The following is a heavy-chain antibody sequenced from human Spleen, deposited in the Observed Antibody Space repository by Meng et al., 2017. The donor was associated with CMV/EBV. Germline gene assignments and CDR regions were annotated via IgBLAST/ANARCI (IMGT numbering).Heavy chain of an antibody. CDR3: AKDYDYDILTGYPSYHFDC. J-gene: IGHJ4*02. D-gene: IGHD3-9*01. V-gene: IGHV3-21*04. Sequence: GGSLRLSCAASGFTFSSYSMNWVRQAPGKGLEWVSSISSSSSYIYYADSVKGRFTISRDNPKNTLYLQMNSLRAEDTAVYYCAKDYDYDILTGYPSYHFDCWGQGTLVTVSS. CDR1: GFTFSSYS. CDR2: ISSSSSYI.